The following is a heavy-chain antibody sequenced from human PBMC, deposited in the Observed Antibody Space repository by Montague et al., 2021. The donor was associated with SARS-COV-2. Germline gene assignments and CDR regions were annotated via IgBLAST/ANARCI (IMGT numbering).Heavy chain of an antibody. J-gene: IGHJ4*02. D-gene: IGHD6-13*01. Sequence: SETLSLTCTVSGDSISYLYWSWIRQPAGKGLEWIGRVSASGRTNYKPSXNSRVTMSVDTSKKQFSLRLSPVTAADTAVYYCARDVVAAPGTFDYWGQGTLVTVSS. CDR1: GDSISYLY. CDR3: ARDVVAAPGTFDY. CDR2: VSASGRT. V-gene: IGHV4-4*07.